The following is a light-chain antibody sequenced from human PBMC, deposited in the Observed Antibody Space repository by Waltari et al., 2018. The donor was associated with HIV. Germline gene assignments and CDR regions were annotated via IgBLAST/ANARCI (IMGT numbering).Light chain of an antibody. CDR1: SSDVGGYNY. Sequence: QSALTQPPSASGSPGQSVTISCTGTSSDVGGYNYVSWYQQHPGKAPKPMIYEGSKRPPGGPDRFSGSKSGNTASLTVSGLQAEDEADYYCSSYAGSNNLVFGGGTKLTVL. CDR3: SSYAGSNNLV. J-gene: IGLJ3*02. CDR2: EGS. V-gene: IGLV2-8*01.